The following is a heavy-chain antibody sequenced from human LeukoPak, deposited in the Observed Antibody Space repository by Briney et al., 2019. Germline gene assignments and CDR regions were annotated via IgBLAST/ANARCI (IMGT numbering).Heavy chain of an antibody. Sequence: PGGSLRLSCEASGFNFSDCYMTWIRQAPGKGLEWVSSISGTGTTIYSADSVRGRFTVSRDNARNSLFLHMNSLRAEDTAVYYCAVQITMIVVVPYFDYWGQGTLVTVSS. CDR1: GFNFSDCY. V-gene: IGHV3-11*04. D-gene: IGHD3-22*01. CDR2: ISGTGTTI. J-gene: IGHJ4*02. CDR3: AVQITMIVVVPYFDY.